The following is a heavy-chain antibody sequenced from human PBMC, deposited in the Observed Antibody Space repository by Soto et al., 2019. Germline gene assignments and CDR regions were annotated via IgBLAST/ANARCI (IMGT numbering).Heavy chain of an antibody. Sequence: QITLKESGPTLVKPTQTLTLTCTFSGFSLSTSGVGVGWIRQPPGKALEWLALIYWDDDKRYSPSLKSRLTITKDTSKNQVVLTMTNMDPVDTATYYCAHRGNWDQTYYFDYWGQGTLVTVSS. CDR1: GFSLSTSGVG. CDR2: IYWDDDK. V-gene: IGHV2-5*02. D-gene: IGHD7-27*01. J-gene: IGHJ4*02. CDR3: AHRGNWDQTYYFDY.